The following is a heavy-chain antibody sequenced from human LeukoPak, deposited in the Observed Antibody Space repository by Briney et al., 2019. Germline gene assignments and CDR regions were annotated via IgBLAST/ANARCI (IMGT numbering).Heavy chain of an antibody. Sequence: SETLSLTCTVSGGSISSYYWSWIRQPPGKGLEWIGYIYHSGSTYYNPSLKSRVTISVDRSKNQFSLKLSSVTAADTAVYYCARVGSSSTISYYYYMDVWGKGTTVTVSS. CDR3: ARVGSSSTISYYYYMDV. V-gene: IGHV4-59*12. CDR2: IYHSGST. J-gene: IGHJ6*03. D-gene: IGHD2-2*01. CDR1: GGSISSYY.